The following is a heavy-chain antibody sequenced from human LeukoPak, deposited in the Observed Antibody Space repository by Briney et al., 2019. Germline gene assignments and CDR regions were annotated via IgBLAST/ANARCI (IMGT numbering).Heavy chain of an antibody. Sequence: SETLSLTCAVSGGSFTGYYWSWIRQAPGKGLEWIGEINHSGSTSYNPSLKSRVTISVDTSKNHFSLKLTSVTAADTAVYYCARGGYDYVWGSYRHNWFDPWGQGTLVTVSS. J-gene: IGHJ5*02. CDR1: GGSFTGYY. CDR3: ARGGYDYVWGSYRHNWFDP. CDR2: INHSGST. D-gene: IGHD3-16*02. V-gene: IGHV4-34*01.